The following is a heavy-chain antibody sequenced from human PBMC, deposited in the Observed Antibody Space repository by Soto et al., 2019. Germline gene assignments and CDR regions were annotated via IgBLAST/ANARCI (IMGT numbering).Heavy chain of an antibody. CDR1: GFTFSSYS. CDR3: AKAPSSVRSSWLRIGYYYYGMDV. J-gene: IGHJ6*02. D-gene: IGHD6-13*01. Sequence: EVQLVESGGGLVKPGGSLRLSCAASGFTFSSYSMNWVRQAPGKGLEWVSSISSSSSYIYYADSVKGRFTISRDNAKNSLYLQMNSLRAEDTAVYYCAKAPSSVRSSWLRIGYYYYGMDVWGQGTTVTVSS. V-gene: IGHV3-21*01. CDR2: ISSSSSYI.